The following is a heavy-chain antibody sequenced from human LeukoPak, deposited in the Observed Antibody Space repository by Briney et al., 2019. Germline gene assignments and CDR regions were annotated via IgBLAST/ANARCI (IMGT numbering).Heavy chain of an antibody. Sequence: TSETLSLTCAVSGGSVTTYHWTWIRQPAGKGLEWIGRIHTSGSTNYNPSLKSRVTMSVDTSKNQFSLKLSSVTAADTAVYYCARDRYYYDSSGYYLFDYWGQGTLVTVSS. CDR2: IHTSGST. CDR3: ARDRYYYDSSGYYLFDY. V-gene: IGHV4-4*07. CDR1: GGSVTTYH. D-gene: IGHD3-22*01. J-gene: IGHJ4*02.